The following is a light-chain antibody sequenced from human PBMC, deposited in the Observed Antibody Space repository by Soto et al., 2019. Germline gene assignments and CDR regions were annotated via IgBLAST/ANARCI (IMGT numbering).Light chain of an antibody. Sequence: QSALTQPASVSGSPGQSITISCTGTSSDVGGYNYVSWYQQHPGKAPKLMIYEVSNRPSGVSNRFSSSKSGNTASLTISGLHAEDEADYYCSSYTSSSADVFGTGTKLTVL. CDR1: SSDVGGYNY. CDR3: SSYTSSSADV. J-gene: IGLJ1*01. V-gene: IGLV2-14*01. CDR2: EVS.